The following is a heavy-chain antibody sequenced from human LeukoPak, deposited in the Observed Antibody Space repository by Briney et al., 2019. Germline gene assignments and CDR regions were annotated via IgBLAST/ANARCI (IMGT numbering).Heavy chain of an antibody. V-gene: IGHV4-4*07. CDR1: GGSISSYY. CDR3: ARDTRYSGYDYFDY. CDR2: IYTSGST. D-gene: IGHD5-12*01. Sequence: KSSETLSLTCTVSGGSISSYYWSWIRQPAGKGLEWIGRIYTSGSTNYNPSLKSRVTMSVDTSKNQFSLKLSSVTAADTAVYYCARDTRYSGYDYFDYWGQGTLVTVSP. J-gene: IGHJ4*02.